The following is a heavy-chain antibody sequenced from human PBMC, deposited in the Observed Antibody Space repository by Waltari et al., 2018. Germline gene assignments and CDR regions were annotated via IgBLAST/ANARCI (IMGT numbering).Heavy chain of an antibody. V-gene: IGHV3-23*01. J-gene: IGHJ4*02. D-gene: IGHD6-19*01. CDR2: MSGTGDDT. Sequence: EVQLLESGGDLEQPGGSLRISCVGSGFNFSNYAMNWVRQAPGEGLEWGSLMSGTGDDTYYADSVKCRFTISRDNSKNTVFLHMNNLRVEDTAIYFCAKDQAEWLVLDGYFDSWGQGTPVTVSS. CDR3: AKDQAEWLVLDGYFDS. CDR1: GFNFSNYA.